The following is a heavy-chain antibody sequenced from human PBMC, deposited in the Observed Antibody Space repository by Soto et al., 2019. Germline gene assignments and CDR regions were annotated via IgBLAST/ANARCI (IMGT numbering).Heavy chain of an antibody. CDR2: IYYSGST. CDR3: AREIRELAAYYYYYMDV. CDR1: GGSISSGGYY. D-gene: IGHD3-10*01. Sequence: SETLSLTCTVSGGSISSGGYYWSWIRQHPGKGLEWIGYIYYSGSTYYNPSLKSRVTISVDTSKNQFSLKLSSVTAADTAVYYCAREIRELAAYYYYYMDVWGKGTTVTVSS. J-gene: IGHJ6*03. V-gene: IGHV4-31*03.